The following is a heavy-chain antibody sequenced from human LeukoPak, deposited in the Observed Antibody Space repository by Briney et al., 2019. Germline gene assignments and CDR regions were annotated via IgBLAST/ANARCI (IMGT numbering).Heavy chain of an antibody. D-gene: IGHD6-13*01. J-gene: IGHJ5*02. Sequence: GASVTVSCTASGYTFTDYYMHWVRQAPGQGLEWMGWINPNSGGTNYAQQFQGRVTMTRDTSISTAYMELSNLRSDDTAVYYCARGIAAAGGRWFDPWGQGTLVTVSS. CDR3: ARGIAAAGGRWFDP. CDR1: GYTFTDYY. V-gene: IGHV1-2*02. CDR2: INPNSGGT.